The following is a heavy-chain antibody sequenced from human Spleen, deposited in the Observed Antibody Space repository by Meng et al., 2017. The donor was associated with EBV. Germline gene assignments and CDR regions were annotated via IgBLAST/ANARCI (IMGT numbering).Heavy chain of an antibody. V-gene: IGHV3-30*03. J-gene: IGHJ5*01. CDR2: ISYDGNIK. CDR3: ARVSQWPGGDS. CDR1: GFMFRNYG. Sequence: QVQLVESXXXXXQXXTXXRLSCAASGFMFRNYGMHWVRQAPGKGLEWVALISYDGNIKFYADSVKGRFAISRDSSSNAVYLHINSLRADDTAVYYCARVSQWPGGDSWGQGTLVTVSS. D-gene: IGHD6-19*01.